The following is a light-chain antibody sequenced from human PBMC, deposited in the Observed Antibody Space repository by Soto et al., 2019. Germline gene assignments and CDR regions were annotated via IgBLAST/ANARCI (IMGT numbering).Light chain of an antibody. CDR1: QDISTW. Sequence: DIQMTQSPSSVSASVGDRVTITCRASQDISTWLVWYQQTAGKAPRLLIYAASSLRSVVPSRFSGSGSGTNFTLTISGLQPEDVATYVCQQASSFPLTFGGGTKVEI. J-gene: IGKJ4*02. CDR3: QQASSFPLT. V-gene: IGKV1-12*01. CDR2: AAS.